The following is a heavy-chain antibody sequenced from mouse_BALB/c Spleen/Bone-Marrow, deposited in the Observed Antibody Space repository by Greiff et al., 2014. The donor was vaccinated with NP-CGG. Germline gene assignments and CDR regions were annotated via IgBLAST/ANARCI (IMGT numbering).Heavy chain of an antibody. Sequence: VQLQESGPGLVQPSQSLSITCTVSGFSLNSFGIPWVRQSPGKSLEWLGAIWSGGSSDYNAAFISRLRNSKDSSKSQVFFKMNSLQANDTAIYYCTRNWDDYAMDYWGQGTSVTVSS. V-gene: IGHV2-2*02. CDR2: IWSGGSS. CDR1: GFSLNSFG. D-gene: IGHD4-1*01. J-gene: IGHJ4*01. CDR3: TRNWDDYAMDY.